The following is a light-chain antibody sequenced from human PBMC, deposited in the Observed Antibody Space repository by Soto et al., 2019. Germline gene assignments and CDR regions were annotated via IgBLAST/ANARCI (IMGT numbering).Light chain of an antibody. CDR3: HQYNSWPPIT. J-gene: IGKJ5*01. CDR1: QSVSSN. V-gene: IGKV3-15*01. Sequence: EIVMTQSPATLSVSPGERATLSCRASQSVSSNLAWYQQKPGQAPRLLIYRASTRASGIPARFSGSGSGTEVTPTISSLQSEDFAVYYCHQYNSWPPITFGQGTRLEIK. CDR2: RAS.